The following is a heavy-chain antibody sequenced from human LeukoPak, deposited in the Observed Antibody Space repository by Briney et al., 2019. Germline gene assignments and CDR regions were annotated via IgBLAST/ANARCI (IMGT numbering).Heavy chain of an antibody. J-gene: IGHJ4*02. CDR3: GKDRYSSGWYYFDY. V-gene: IGHV3-23*01. Sequence: PGGSLRLSCIASGFSFTSCGMSWVRQVPGKGLEWVSAISGSGGTTYYADSVKGRFTTSRDNSKNTVYLQMNSLRAEDTAVYYCGKDRYSSGWYYFDYWGQGTLVTVSS. CDR1: GFSFTSCG. CDR2: ISGSGGTT. D-gene: IGHD6-19*01.